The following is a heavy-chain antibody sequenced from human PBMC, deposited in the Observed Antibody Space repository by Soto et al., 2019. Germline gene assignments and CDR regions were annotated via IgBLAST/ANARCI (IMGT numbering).Heavy chain of an antibody. D-gene: IGHD2-2*01. CDR3: AHVGYCISCSCRTWFDP. V-gene: IGHV2-5*02. Sequence: QIPLKESGPTLVKPTQTLTLTCTFSGFSLSTSGVGVGWIRQPPGKALEWLALIYWDDDKRYSPSLKGRITISKDTSNNQVVLTMTNMHPVDTATYYCAHVGYCISCSCRTWFDPWGQGTLVSVSS. J-gene: IGHJ5*02. CDR2: IYWDDDK. CDR1: GFSLSTSGVG.